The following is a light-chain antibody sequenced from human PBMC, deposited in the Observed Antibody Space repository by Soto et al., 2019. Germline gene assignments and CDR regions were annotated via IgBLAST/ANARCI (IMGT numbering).Light chain of an antibody. V-gene: IGKV4-1*01. Sequence: DIVMTQSPDSLAVALGERATINCKSSQNILYRSNNKNYLSWYQQKPRQPPKLLIYWASTRESGVPDRFSGSGSGTDFTLTISSLQAEDVAVYYCQQYYSTPPTFGQGTKVDIK. CDR1: QNILYRSNNKNY. CDR2: WAS. CDR3: QQYYSTPPT. J-gene: IGKJ1*01.